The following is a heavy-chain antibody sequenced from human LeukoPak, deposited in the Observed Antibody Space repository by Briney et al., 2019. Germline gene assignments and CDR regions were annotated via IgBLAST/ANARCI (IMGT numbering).Heavy chain of an antibody. J-gene: IGHJ3*02. V-gene: IGHV3-30*03. CDR2: ISYHGSNK. CDR3: AREYGDDAFDI. CDR1: GFTFSDYG. Sequence: PGGSLRLSCAASGFTFSDYGMHWVRQAPGKGLEWVALISYHGSNKYYADSVKGRFTISRDNSKNTLYLQMNSLRAEDTAVYYCAREYGDDAFDIWGQGTMVTVSS. D-gene: IGHD3-10*01.